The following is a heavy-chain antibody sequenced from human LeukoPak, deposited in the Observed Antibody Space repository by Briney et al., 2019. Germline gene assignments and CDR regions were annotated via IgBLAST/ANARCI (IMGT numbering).Heavy chain of an antibody. CDR1: GFTFSSYS. CDR3: ARDIYYDSSGYYGSVY. V-gene: IGHV3-48*04. D-gene: IGHD3-22*01. Sequence: GSLRLSCAASGFTFSSYSMNWVRQAPGKGLGWVSYISSSSSTIYYADSVKGRFTISRDNAKNSLYLQMNSLRAEDTAVYYCARDIYYDSSGYYGSVYWGQGTLVTVSS. J-gene: IGHJ4*02. CDR2: ISSSSSTI.